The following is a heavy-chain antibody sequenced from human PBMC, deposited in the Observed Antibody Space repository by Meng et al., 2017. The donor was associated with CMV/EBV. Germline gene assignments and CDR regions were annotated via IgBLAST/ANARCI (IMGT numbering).Heavy chain of an antibody. CDR3: ARDRGYGLNYYYGMDV. CDR1: GGSVSSGSYY. D-gene: IGHD3-22*01. Sequence: GPLRLSCTVSGGSVSSGSYYWSWIRQPPGKGLEWIGYIYYSGSTNYNPSLKSRVTISVDKSKNQFYLKLSSVTAADTAVYYCARDRGYGLNYYYGMDVWGQGTTVTVSS. J-gene: IGHJ6*02. V-gene: IGHV4-61*01. CDR2: IYYSGST.